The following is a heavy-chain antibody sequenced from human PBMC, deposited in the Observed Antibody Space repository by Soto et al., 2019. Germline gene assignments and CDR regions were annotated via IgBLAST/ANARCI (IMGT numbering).Heavy chain of an antibody. CDR3: VSWYSDYYYGMDV. Sequence: GGSLRLSCAASGFTFSSYGMNWVRQAPGKGLEWVSYISSSSSTIYYADSVKGRFTISRDNAKSSLYLQMNSLRDEDTAVYYCVSWYSDYYYGMDVWGQGTTVTVSS. J-gene: IGHJ6*02. CDR2: ISSSSSTI. CDR1: GFTFSSYG. V-gene: IGHV3-48*02. D-gene: IGHD2-15*01.